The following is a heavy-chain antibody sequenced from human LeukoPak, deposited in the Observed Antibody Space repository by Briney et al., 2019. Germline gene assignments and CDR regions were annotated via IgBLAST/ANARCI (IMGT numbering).Heavy chain of an antibody. CDR1: GGSFSGYY. CDR3: ARGPRPIAAAGTGAFDI. CDR2: INHSGST. V-gene: IGHV4-34*01. D-gene: IGHD6-13*01. Sequence: SETLSLTCAVYGGSFSGYYWSWIRQPPGKGLEWIGEINHSGSTNYNPSLKSRVTISVDTSKNQFSLKLSSVTAADTAVYYCARGPRPIAAAGTGAFDIWGQGTMVTVSS. J-gene: IGHJ3*02.